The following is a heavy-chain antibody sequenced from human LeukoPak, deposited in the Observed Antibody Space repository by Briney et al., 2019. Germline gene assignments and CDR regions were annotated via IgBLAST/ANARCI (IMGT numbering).Heavy chain of an antibody. V-gene: IGHV4-39*01. CDR3: ARVRSSWSFDAFDI. D-gene: IGHD6-13*01. Sequence: PSETLSLTCTVSGGSISSSFYYWGWIRQPPGTGLEWIGSIYHSGSTYYNPSLKSRVTISVDTSRNQFSLNLSSVTAADTAVYYCARVRSSWSFDAFDIWGQGTMVTVSS. CDR2: IYHSGST. J-gene: IGHJ3*02. CDR1: GGSISSSFYY.